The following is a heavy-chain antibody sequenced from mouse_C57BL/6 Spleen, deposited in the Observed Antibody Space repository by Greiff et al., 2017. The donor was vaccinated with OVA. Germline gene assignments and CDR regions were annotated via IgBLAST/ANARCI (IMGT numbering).Heavy chain of an antibody. J-gene: IGHJ3*01. Sequence: QVQLKQPGAELVRPGSSVKLSCKASGYTFTSYWMHWVKQRPIQGLEWIGNIDPSDSETHYNQKFKDKATLTVDKSSSTAYMQLSSLTSEDSAVYYCAREGVYYGSSYGFAYWGQGTLVTVSA. V-gene: IGHV1-52*01. D-gene: IGHD1-1*01. CDR3: AREGVYYGSSYGFAY. CDR2: IDPSDSET. CDR1: GYTFTSYW.